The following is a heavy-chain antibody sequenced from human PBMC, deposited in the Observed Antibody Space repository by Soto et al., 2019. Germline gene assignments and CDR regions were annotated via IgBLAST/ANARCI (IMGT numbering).Heavy chain of an antibody. CDR3: AGWGGHDYNY. CDR1: GFTFITYW. V-gene: IGHV3-7*03. J-gene: IGHJ4*02. D-gene: IGHD3-16*01. Sequence: EVQLLGSGGGLVQPGGSLKLSCVAFGFTFITYWMNGFRQAPGMGLEWVANINPDGSVGTYVDSVKGRFTTSRDNAKNSLYLQMNSLRADDTAVYFCAGWGGHDYNYWGQGILVTVSS. CDR2: INPDGSVG.